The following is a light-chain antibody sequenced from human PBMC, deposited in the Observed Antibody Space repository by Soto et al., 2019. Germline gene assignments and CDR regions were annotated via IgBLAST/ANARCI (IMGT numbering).Light chain of an antibody. J-gene: IGKJ4*01. CDR2: AAS. Sequence: DIQVTQYPSSLSASVGDRVTITCRASQGIKNYLAWYQQKPGEIPKLLIYAASGLQSGVPSRFSGSGSGTDFTLTITSLQPEDFATYYCQQSYSTPLTFGGGTKVDI. V-gene: IGKV1-39*01. CDR1: QGIKNY. CDR3: QQSYSTPLT.